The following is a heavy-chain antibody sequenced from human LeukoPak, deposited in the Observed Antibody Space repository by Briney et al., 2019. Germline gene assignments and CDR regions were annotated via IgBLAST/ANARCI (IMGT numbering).Heavy chain of an antibody. CDR2: VFVTGST. V-gene: IGHV4-4*07. J-gene: IGHJ2*01. CDR3: ARYGRGGAEWYFDL. D-gene: IGHD3-10*01. Sequence: SETLSLTCSVSGGSINNYYWSWIPQPAGKGLEWIGRVFVTGSTNYNPSVKSRVTISVDKSKNQFSLKLNSVTAADTAVYYCARYGRGGAEWYFDLWGRGTLVTVSS. CDR1: GGSINNYY.